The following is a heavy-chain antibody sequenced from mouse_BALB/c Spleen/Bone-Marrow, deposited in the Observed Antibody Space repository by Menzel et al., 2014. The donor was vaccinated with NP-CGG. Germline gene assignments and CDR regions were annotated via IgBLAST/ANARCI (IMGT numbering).Heavy chain of an antibody. CDR3: ARSYGSSPFGY. Sequence: EVKVVESGAELVKPGASVKLSCTASGFNIKDTYMHWVKQRPEQGLEWIGRIDPANGNTKYDPKFQGKATITADTSSNTAYLQLSSLTSEDTAVYYCARSYGSSPFGYWGQGTTLTVSS. V-gene: IGHV14-3*02. CDR2: IDPANGNT. J-gene: IGHJ2*01. CDR1: GFNIKDTY. D-gene: IGHD1-1*01.